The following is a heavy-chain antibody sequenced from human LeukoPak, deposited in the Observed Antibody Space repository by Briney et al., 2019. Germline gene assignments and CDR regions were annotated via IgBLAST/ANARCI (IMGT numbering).Heavy chain of an antibody. CDR2: MNPNSGNT. J-gene: IGHJ5*02. Sequence: ASVKVSCKASGYTFTSYDINWVRQATGQGLKWMGWMNPNSGNTGYAQKFQGRVTMTRNTSISTAYMELSSLRSEDTAVYYCARVIVVVVAAKFTSWFDPWGQGTLVTVSS. V-gene: IGHV1-8*01. CDR3: ARVIVVVVAAKFTSWFDP. CDR1: GYTFTSYD. D-gene: IGHD2-15*01.